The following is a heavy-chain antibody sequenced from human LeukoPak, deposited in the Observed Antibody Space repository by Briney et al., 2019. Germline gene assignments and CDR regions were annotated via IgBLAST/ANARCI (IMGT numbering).Heavy chain of an antibody. CDR1: GGSFSGYY. CDR2: INHSGST. V-gene: IGHV4-34*01. D-gene: IGHD3-22*01. J-gene: IGHJ4*02. Sequence: SETLSLTCAVYGGSFSGYYWSWIRQPPGKGLEWIGEINHSGSTNYNPSLKSRVTISVDTSENQFSLKLSSVTAADTAVYYCARGYYDSSGYYCGFDYWGQGTLVTVSS. CDR3: ARGYYDSSGYYCGFDY.